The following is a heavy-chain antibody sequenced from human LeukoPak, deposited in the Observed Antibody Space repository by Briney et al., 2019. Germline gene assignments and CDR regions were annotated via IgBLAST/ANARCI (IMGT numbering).Heavy chain of an antibody. V-gene: IGHV3-23*01. D-gene: IGHD2-2*01. J-gene: IGHJ4*02. Sequence: PGGSLRLSCAASGFTFSSYAMSWVRQAPGKGLEWVSAISGSGGSTYYADSVKGRFTISRDNSKNTLYLQMNSLRAEDTAVYYCAKATRGYYSSTSCYPIRYWGQGTLVTVSS. CDR2: ISGSGGST. CDR1: GFTFSSYA. CDR3: AKATRGYYSSTSCYPIRY.